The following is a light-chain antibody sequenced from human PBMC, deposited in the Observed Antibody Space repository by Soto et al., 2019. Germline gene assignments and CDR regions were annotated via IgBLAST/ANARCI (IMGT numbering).Light chain of an antibody. J-gene: IGKJ1*01. CDR3: QQYGGSTRP. Sequence: IVLTQSPGTLSLSPGERATLSCRASQSVTTQLAWYQQKPGQAPRLIIHGASSRATGVPDRITGSGSGTDFTLSISRLEPEDFAVYYCQQYGGSTRPFGQGTKVELK. V-gene: IGKV3-20*01. CDR2: GAS. CDR1: QSVTTQ.